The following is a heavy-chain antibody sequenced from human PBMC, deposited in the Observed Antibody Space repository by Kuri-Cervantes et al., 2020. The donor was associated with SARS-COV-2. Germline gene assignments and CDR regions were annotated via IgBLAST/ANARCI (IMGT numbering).Heavy chain of an antibody. Sequence: TLSLTCAVYGGSFSGYYWSWIRQPPGKGLEWIGETNHSGSTNYNPSLKSRVTISVDTSKNQFSLKLSSVTAAGTAVYYCARPGGFLDVWGKGTTVTVSS. CDR1: GGSFSGYY. CDR2: TNHSGST. J-gene: IGHJ6*04. D-gene: IGHD4-23*01. V-gene: IGHV4-34*01. CDR3: ARPGGFLDV.